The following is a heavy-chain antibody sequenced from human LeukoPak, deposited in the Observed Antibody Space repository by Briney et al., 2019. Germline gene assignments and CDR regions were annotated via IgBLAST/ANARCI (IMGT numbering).Heavy chain of an antibody. D-gene: IGHD1-26*01. CDR2: ISYDGSNK. CDR1: GFTFSSYA. Sequence: PGRSLRLSCAASGFTFSSYAMHWVRQAPGKGLESVAVISYDGSNKYYADSVKGRFTISRDNSKNTLYLQMNSLRAEDTAVYYCARDTGSYVGFDYWGQGTLVTVSS. J-gene: IGHJ4*02. CDR3: ARDTGSYVGFDY. V-gene: IGHV3-30*04.